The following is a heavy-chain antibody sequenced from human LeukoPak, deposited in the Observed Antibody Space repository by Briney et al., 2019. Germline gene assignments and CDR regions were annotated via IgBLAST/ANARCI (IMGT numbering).Heavy chain of an antibody. D-gene: IGHD6-6*01. CDR2: ISSSGSTI. CDR3: ARANSYSSSFPA. CDR1: GFTFSDYY. Sequence: GGSLRLSCAASGFTFSDYYMSWIRQAPGKGLEWVSYISSSGSTIYYADSVKGRFTVSRDNAKNSLYLQMNSLRAEDTAVYYCARANSYSSSFPAWGQGTLVTVSS. V-gene: IGHV3-11*01. J-gene: IGHJ5*02.